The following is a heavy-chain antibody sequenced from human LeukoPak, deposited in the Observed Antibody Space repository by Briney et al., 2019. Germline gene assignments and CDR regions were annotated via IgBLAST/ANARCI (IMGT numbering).Heavy chain of an antibody. CDR3: AKGIYSSGWSYFDY. D-gene: IGHD6-19*01. J-gene: IGHJ4*01. Sequence: GGSLRLSSAASGFTFSNSAMSWVRQAPGKGLEWVSTLSGSGITTYYADSVKGRFTISRDNSKNTLYLQMNILRAEDTAVYYCAKGIYSSGWSYFDYWGHGTLVTVSS. V-gene: IGHV3-23*01. CDR1: GFTFSNSA. CDR2: LSGSGITT.